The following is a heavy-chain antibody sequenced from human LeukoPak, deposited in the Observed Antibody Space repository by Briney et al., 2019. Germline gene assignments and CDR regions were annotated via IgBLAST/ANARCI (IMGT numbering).Heavy chain of an antibody. D-gene: IGHD1-26*01. Sequence: GGSLRLSCAASGFTFDDYAMHWVRQAPGKGLEWVSGISWNSGSIGYADSVKGRFTISRDNAKNSLYLQMNSLRAEDTALYYCAKDIRNSGNYSSGLAFDYWGQGTLVTVSS. CDR3: AKDIRNSGNYSSGLAFDY. CDR2: ISWNSGSI. J-gene: IGHJ4*02. V-gene: IGHV3-9*01. CDR1: GFTFDDYA.